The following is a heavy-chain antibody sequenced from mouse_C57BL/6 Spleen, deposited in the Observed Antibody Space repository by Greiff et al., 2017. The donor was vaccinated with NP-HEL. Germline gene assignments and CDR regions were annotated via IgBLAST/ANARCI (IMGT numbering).Heavy chain of an antibody. D-gene: IGHD2-3*01. CDR2: IHPSDSDT. J-gene: IGHJ2*01. Sequence: QVQLQQPGAELVKPGASVKVSCKASGYTFTSYWMHWVKQRPGQGLEWIGRIHPSDSDTNYNQKFKGKATLTVDKSSSTAYMQLSSLTSADAAVYYCAISYDGYYGGAYWGQGTTLTVSS. CDR3: AISYDGYYGGAY. V-gene: IGHV1-74*01. CDR1: GYTFTSYW.